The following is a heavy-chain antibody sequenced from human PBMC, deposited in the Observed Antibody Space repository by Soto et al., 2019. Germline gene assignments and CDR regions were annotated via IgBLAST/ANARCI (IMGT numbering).Heavy chain of an antibody. CDR2: IYYSGST. V-gene: IGHV4-59*01. CDR3: ARDLVGYGDYELDY. CDR1: GGSISSYY. J-gene: IGHJ4*02. D-gene: IGHD4-17*01. Sequence: SETLSLTCTVSGGSISSYYWSWIRQPPGKGLEWIGYIYYSGSTNYNPSLKSRVTISVDTSKNQFSLKLSSVTAADTAVYYCARDLVGYGDYELDYWGQGTLVTVSS.